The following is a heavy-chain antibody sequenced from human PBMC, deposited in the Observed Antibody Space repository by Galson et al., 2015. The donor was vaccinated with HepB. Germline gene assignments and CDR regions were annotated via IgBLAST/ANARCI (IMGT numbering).Heavy chain of an antibody. CDR1: GYTFTSYY. Sequence: SVKVSCKASGYTFTSYYMHWVRQAPGQGLEWMGIINPSGGSTSYAQKFQGRVTMTRDTSTSTVYMELSSLRSEDTAVYYCARETGYGSGSYYMRIFFDYWGQGTLVTVSS. CDR3: ARETGYGSGSYYMRIFFDY. CDR2: INPSGGST. D-gene: IGHD3-10*01. J-gene: IGHJ4*02. V-gene: IGHV1-46*01.